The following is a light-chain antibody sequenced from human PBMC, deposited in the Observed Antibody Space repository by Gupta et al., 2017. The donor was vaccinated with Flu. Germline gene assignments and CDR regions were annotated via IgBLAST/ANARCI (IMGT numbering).Light chain of an antibody. V-gene: IGKV3-15*01. CDR3: QQYNSWPPLT. Sequence: ESANLSCRASQFIGNNLAWYQQTPGRAPRLLIYAASTRATGIPARFSGTGFGTEFVLTITSLQSEDFALYYCQQYNSWPPLTFGGGTKVE. CDR2: AAS. CDR1: QFIGNN. J-gene: IGKJ4*01.